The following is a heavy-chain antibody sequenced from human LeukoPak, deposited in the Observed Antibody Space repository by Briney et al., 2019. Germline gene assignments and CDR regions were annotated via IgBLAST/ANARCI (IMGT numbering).Heavy chain of an antibody. CDR1: GFTVSNYY. CDR2: IYSGGST. D-gene: IGHD3-9*01. CDR3: ANGPKYYDILTGYSNYYYYYGMDV. V-gene: IGHV3-53*05. Sequence: PGGSLRLSCAASGFTVSNYYMSWARQAPGKGLEWVSVIYSGGSTYYADSVKGRFTISRDNSKNTLYLQMNSLRAEDTAVYYCANGPKYYDILTGYSNYYYYYGMDVWGQGTTVTVSS. J-gene: IGHJ6*02.